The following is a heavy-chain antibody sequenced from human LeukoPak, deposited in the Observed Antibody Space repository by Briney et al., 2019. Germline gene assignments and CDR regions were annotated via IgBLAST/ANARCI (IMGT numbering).Heavy chain of an antibody. V-gene: IGHV4-34*01. J-gene: IGHJ4*02. CDR2: INHSGST. D-gene: IGHD5-24*01. Sequence: TSETLSLTCTVSGGSISSYYWSWIRQPPGKGLEWIGEINHSGSTNYNPSLKSRVTISVDTSKNQFSLKLSSVTAADTAVYYCARARQVEMATDNYPHFDYWGQGTLVTVSS. CDR3: ARARQVEMATDNYPHFDY. CDR1: GGSISSYY.